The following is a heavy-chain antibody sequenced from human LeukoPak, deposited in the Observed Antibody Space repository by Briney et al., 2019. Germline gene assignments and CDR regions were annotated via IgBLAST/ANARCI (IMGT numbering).Heavy chain of an antibody. CDR2: INPNSGGT. CDR3: ARVSPLQSGTTGFDY. J-gene: IGHJ4*02. V-gene: IGHV1-2*02. Sequence: GASVKVSCKASGYTFTGSYMHWVRQAPGQGLEWMGWINPNSGGTNYAQKFQGRVTMTRDTSISTAYMELSRLRSDDTAAYYCARVSPLQSGTTGFDYWGQGTLVTVSS. D-gene: IGHD1-26*01. CDR1: GYTFTGSY.